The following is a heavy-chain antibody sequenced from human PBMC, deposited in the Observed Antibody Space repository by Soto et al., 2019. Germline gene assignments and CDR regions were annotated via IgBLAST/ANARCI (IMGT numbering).Heavy chain of an antibody. CDR1: GFTLSSYW. Sequence: GGSLRLSCAASGFTLSSYWMTWVRQAPGKGLEWVSGLSDSGSRIYYADSMKGRFTISRDNSMNTLYLQMNSLRDEDTAVYCCARDLGYGLFDYWGQGTLVTVSS. CDR2: LSDSGSRI. J-gene: IGHJ4*02. CDR3: ARDLGYGLFDY. V-gene: IGHV3-23*01. D-gene: IGHD5-18*01.